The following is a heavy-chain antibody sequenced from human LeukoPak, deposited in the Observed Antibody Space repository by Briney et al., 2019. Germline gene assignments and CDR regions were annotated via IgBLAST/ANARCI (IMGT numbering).Heavy chain of an antibody. V-gene: IGHV4-34*01. CDR3: ASAQKPVDGYNDGRGSPFDY. J-gene: IGHJ4*02. CDR2: IHHSGST. CDR1: GGSFSGYY. Sequence: SETLSLTCAVYGGSFSGYYWSWIRQPPGEGLEWIGEIHHSGSTNYNPSLKSRVTISVDTSKNQFSLKLSSVTAADTAVYYCASAQKPVDGYNDGRGSPFDYWGQGTLVTVSS. D-gene: IGHD5-24*01.